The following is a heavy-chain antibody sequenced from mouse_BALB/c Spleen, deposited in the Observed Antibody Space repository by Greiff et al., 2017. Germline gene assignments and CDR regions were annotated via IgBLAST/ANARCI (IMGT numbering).Heavy chain of an antibody. CDR1: GFTFSSYA. CDR3: ARGGITTATGDY. CDR2: ISSGGST. J-gene: IGHJ2*01. Sequence: EVKLMESGGGLVKPGGSLKLSCAASGFTFSSYAMSWVRQTPEKRLEWVASISSGGSTYYPDSVKGRFTISRDNARNILYLQMSSLRSEDTAMYYCARGGITTATGDYWGQGTTLTVSS. D-gene: IGHD1-2*01. V-gene: IGHV5-6-5*01.